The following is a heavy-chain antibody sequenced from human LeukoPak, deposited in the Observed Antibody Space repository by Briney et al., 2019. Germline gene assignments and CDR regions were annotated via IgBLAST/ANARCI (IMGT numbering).Heavy chain of an antibody. J-gene: IGHJ4*02. CDR2: INPNSGGT. D-gene: IGHD6-13*01. CDR3: APGSGWYGPYYFDY. V-gene: IGHV1-2*02. CDR1: GYTFTGYY. Sequence: ASVTVSFKASGYTFTGYYIHWVRQAPGQGLEWMGWINPNSGGTNYAQKFQGRVTMTRDTSISTADMQLSRLTSDDTAVYYCAPGSGWYGPYYFDYWGQGTLVTVSS.